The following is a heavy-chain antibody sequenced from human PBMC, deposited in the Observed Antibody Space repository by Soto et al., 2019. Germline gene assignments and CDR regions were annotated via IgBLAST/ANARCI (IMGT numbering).Heavy chain of an antibody. CDR3: AADGSTDDYSAGWYFDL. CDR1: GFTFTSSA. CDR2: IVVGSGNT. J-gene: IGHJ2*01. V-gene: IGHV1-58*02. Sequence: QMQLVQSGPEVKKPGTSVKVSCKASGFTFTSSAMQWVRQARGQRLEWIGWIVVGSGNTNYAQKFQERVTITRDMSTSTAYMELSSLRSEDTAVYYCAADGSTDDYSAGWYFDLWGRGTLVTVSS. D-gene: IGHD4-4*01.